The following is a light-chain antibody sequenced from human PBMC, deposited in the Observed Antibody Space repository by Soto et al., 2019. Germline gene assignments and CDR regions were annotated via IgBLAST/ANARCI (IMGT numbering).Light chain of an antibody. Sequence: QSALAQPPSASGSPGQSVTITCTGTNSDVGTYNYVSWYQHHPGKAPKFMIYEVSKRPLGVPDRFSGSKSGNTASLTISGLQTEDEADYYCCSYAGSYTLVFGGGTKLTVL. CDR1: NSDVGTYNY. J-gene: IGLJ2*01. V-gene: IGLV2-8*01. CDR3: CSYAGSYTLV. CDR2: EVS.